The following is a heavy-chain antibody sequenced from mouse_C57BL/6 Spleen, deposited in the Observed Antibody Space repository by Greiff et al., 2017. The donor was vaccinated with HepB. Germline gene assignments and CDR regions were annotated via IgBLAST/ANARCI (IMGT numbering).Heavy chain of an antibody. Sequence: QVHVKQSGPGLVQPSQSLSITCTVSGFSLTSYGVHWVRQSPGKGLEWLGVIWSGGSTDYNAAFISRLSISKDNSKSQVFFKMNSLQADDTAIYYCARKESGTGKAWFAYWGQGTLVTVSA. J-gene: IGHJ3*01. D-gene: IGHD4-1*01. V-gene: IGHV2-2*01. CDR2: IWSGGST. CDR3: ARKESGTGKAWFAY. CDR1: GFSLTSYG.